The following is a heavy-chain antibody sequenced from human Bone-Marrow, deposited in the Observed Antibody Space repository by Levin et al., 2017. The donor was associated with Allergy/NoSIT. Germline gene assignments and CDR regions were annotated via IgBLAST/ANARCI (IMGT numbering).Heavy chain of an antibody. D-gene: IGHD3-3*01. CDR1: GFTFSIHY. J-gene: IGHJ5*02. CDR2: IKPDGSEQ. V-gene: IGHV3-7*01. Sequence: QAGESLKISCAASGFTFSIHYMSWVRQAPGKGLEWVAKIKPDGSEQYHVDSVKGRFTLSRDNAKNLLYLQMNSLRAEDTAVYFCAKEEWFRFDPWGQGTQVTVSS. CDR3: AKEEWFRFDP.